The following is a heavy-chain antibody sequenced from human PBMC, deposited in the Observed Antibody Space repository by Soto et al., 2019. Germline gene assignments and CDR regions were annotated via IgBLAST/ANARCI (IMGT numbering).Heavy chain of an antibody. J-gene: IGHJ4*01. CDR3: ARAHAPKLPFDY. D-gene: IGHD2-15*01. CDR1: GGSMRNVY. CDR2: IFQSGKD. V-gene: IGHV4-59*01. Sequence: SETVSLTCTVSGGSMRNVYWSWIRQPPGERLEWIGFIFQSGKDKYNPSLKSRVTISIDTYKSQFSLSMDYVTAADTAAYLCARAHAPKLPFDYWGLVTLGTVS.